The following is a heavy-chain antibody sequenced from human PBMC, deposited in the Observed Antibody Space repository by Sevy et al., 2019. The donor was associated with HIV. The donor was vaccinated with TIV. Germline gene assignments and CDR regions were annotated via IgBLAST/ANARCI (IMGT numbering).Heavy chain of an antibody. CDR1: GFTFSSYW. D-gene: IGHD2-2*01. CDR3: ARESSYYCSGTSCSSDVKEYSYGMDI. Sequence: GGSLRLSCAASGFTFSSYWMSWVRQAPGKGLEWVANIKQDGSEKYYVDSVKGRFTISRDNAKKSLYLELNSLRDEDTAVNYCARESSYYCSGTSCSSDVKEYSYGMDIWGQGTSVTVSS. CDR2: IKQDGSEK. J-gene: IGHJ6*02. V-gene: IGHV3-7*03.